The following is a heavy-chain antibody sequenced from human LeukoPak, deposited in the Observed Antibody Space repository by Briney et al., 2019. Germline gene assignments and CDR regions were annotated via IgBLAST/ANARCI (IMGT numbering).Heavy chain of an antibody. CDR1: GFTFSSFA. D-gene: IGHD6-13*01. J-gene: IGHJ4*02. CDR2: ISYDGSNK. Sequence: PGRPLRLSCAASGFTFSSFAMHWVRQAPGKGLEWVAVISYDGSNKYFADSVKGRFTISRDSSKNTLYLQMNSLRAEDTAVYYCARDQMIAAAGLDYWGQGTLVTVSS. CDR3: ARDQMIAAAGLDY. V-gene: IGHV3-30-3*01.